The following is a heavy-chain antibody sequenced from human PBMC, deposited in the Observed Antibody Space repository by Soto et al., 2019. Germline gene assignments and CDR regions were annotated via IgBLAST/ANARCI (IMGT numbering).Heavy chain of an antibody. CDR1: GFTFSSYA. J-gene: IGHJ4*02. CDR3: AKAPVGAKGGDY. V-gene: IGHV3-23*01. D-gene: IGHD1-26*01. Sequence: GALRLSCAASGFTFSSYAMRWVRQAPGKGLEWVSAISGSGGSTYYADSVKGRFTISRDNSKNTLYLQMNSLRAEDTAVYYCAKAPVGAKGGDYWGQGTLVTVSS. CDR2: ISGSGGST.